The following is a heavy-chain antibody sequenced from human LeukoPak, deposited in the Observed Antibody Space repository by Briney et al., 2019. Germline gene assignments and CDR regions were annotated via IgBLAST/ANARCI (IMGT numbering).Heavy chain of an antibody. J-gene: IGHJ3*02. CDR1: GYTFTSYA. V-gene: IGHV1-3*01. CDR3: ACTLIVGATEGAFDI. D-gene: IGHD1-26*01. Sequence: ASVKVSCKASGYTFTSYAMHWVRQAPGQRLEWMGWINAGNGNTKYSQKFQGRVTITRDTSASTAYMELSSLRSEDTAVYYCACTLIVGATEGAFDIWGQGTMVTVSS. CDR2: INAGNGNT.